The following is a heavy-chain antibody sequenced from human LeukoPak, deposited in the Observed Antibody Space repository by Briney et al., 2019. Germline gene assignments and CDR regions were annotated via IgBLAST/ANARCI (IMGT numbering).Heavy chain of an antibody. CDR1: GFTFDDYT. CDR2: ISWDGGTT. CDR3: AKDETYYDFWSGSDKDAFDI. V-gene: IGHV3-43*01. Sequence: PGGSLRLSCAASGFTFDDYTMHWVRQAPGKGLEWVSLISWDGGTTDYADSVKGRFTISRDNAKNSLYLQMNSLRAEDTAVYYCAKDETYYDFWSGSDKDAFDIWGQGTMVTVSS. J-gene: IGHJ3*02. D-gene: IGHD3-3*01.